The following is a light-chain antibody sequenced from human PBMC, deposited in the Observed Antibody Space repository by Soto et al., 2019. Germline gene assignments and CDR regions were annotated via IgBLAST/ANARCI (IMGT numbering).Light chain of an antibody. CDR1: QSVSSF. CDR3: QQYGSSGT. CDR2: GAS. V-gene: IGKV3-20*01. J-gene: IGKJ1*01. Sequence: ETVLTQSPATPSCSPGKRATLCCWASQSVSSFLAWYQQKPGQAPRLLIYGASNRATGIPDRFSGSGSGTDFTLTISRLEPEDFAVYYCQQYGSSGTFGQGTKVDNK.